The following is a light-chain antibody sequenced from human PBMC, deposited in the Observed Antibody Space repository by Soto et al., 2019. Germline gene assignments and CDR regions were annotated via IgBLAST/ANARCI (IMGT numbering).Light chain of an antibody. CDR3: GAWETSLNVYV. Sequence: QSVLTQPPSVSAAPGHEVTISCSGSSSNIAANSVSWYQHLPGTAPKLLIYDTDRRPSGIPARFSGSKSGTSATLDITGLQTGDEADYYCGAWETSLNVYVFGSGTKVTVL. V-gene: IGLV1-51*01. CDR1: SSNIAANS. J-gene: IGLJ1*01. CDR2: DTD.